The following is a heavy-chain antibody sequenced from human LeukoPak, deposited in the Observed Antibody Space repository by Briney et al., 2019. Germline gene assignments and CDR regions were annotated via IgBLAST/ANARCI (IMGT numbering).Heavy chain of an antibody. CDR3: ARDVLSAFDI. V-gene: IGHV4-34*01. Sequence: SETLSLTCAVYGGSFSGYYWSWIRQPPGKGLEWIGEINHSGSTNYNPSLKSRVTISVDTSKNEFSLKLSSVTAADTAAYYCARDVLSAFDIWGQGTMVTVSS. J-gene: IGHJ3*02. CDR1: GGSFSGYY. D-gene: IGHD3-16*01. CDR2: INHSGST.